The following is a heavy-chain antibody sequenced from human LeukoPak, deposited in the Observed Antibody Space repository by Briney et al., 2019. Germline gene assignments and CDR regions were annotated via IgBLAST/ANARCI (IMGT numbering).Heavy chain of an antibody. Sequence: SETLSLTCTVSGGSISSYYWSWIRQPAGKGLEWIGRIYTSGSTNYNPSLKSRVTMSVDTSKNQFSLKLSSVTAADTAVYFCARLTFIAVAGTPGRYFQHWGQGTLVTVSS. CDR3: ARLTFIAVAGTPGRYFQH. D-gene: IGHD6-13*01. CDR2: IYTSGST. V-gene: IGHV4-4*07. J-gene: IGHJ1*01. CDR1: GGSISSYY.